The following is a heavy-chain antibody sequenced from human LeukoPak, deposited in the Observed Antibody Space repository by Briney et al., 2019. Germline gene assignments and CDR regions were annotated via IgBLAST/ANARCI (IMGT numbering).Heavy chain of an antibody. CDR1: GFTFSSYS. V-gene: IGHV3-48*01. Sequence: GGSLRLSCAASGFTFSSYSMNWVRQAPGKGLEWVSYISSSSSTIYYADSVKGRFTISRDNAKNSLYLQMNSLRAEDTAVYYCARGFRRVIVVDNDAFDIWGQGTMVTVSS. J-gene: IGHJ3*02. CDR3: ARGFRRVIVVDNDAFDI. D-gene: IGHD3-22*01. CDR2: ISSSSSTI.